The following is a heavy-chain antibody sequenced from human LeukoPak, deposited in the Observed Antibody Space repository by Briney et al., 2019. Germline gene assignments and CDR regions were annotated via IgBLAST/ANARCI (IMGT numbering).Heavy chain of an antibody. D-gene: IGHD6-19*01. Sequence: ASVKVSCKASGYTFTSYAMHWVRQAPGQRLEWMGWINAGNGNTKYSQEFQGRVTISRDTSASTAYMELSSLRSEDMAVYYCARVVKYSSGPLTDLHPYYFDSWGQGTLVTVSS. V-gene: IGHV1-3*03. CDR2: INAGNGNT. CDR3: ARVVKYSSGPLTDLHPYYFDS. CDR1: GYTFTSYA. J-gene: IGHJ4*02.